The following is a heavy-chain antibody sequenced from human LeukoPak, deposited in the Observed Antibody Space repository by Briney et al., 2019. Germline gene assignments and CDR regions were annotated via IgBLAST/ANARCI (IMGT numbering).Heavy chain of an antibody. D-gene: IGHD5-12*01. CDR3: ARGGHNYHSKWLRLRVPGDYYYMDV. CDR2: INPSGGST. Sequence: ASVKVSCKASGYTFTSYYMHWVRQAPGQGLEWMGIINPSGGSTSYAQKFQGRVTMTRDTSTSTVYMELSSLRSEDTAVYYCARGGHNYHSKWLRLRVPGDYYYMDVWGKGTTVTVSS. J-gene: IGHJ6*03. V-gene: IGHV1-46*01. CDR1: GYTFTSYY.